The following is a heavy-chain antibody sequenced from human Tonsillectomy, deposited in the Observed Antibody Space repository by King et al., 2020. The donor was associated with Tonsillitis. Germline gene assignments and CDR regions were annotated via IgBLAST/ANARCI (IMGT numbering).Heavy chain of an antibody. CDR2: LNHGGST. D-gene: IGHD4-17*01. CDR3: ARAFSVTRLD. CDR1: GGSFSGYY. V-gene: IGHV4-34*01. J-gene: IGHJ4*02. Sequence: VQLQQWGAGLLKPSETLSLTCAVYGGSFSGYYWSWIRQPPGKGREWVGELNHGGSTNYNPSLKSRVTISVETSKSQFSLKLNSVTAADTAVYYCARAFSVTRLDWGRGTLVTVSS.